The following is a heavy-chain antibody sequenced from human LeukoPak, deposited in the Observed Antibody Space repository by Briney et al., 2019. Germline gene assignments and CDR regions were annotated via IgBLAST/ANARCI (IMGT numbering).Heavy chain of an antibody. V-gene: IGHV4-38-2*02. D-gene: IGHD2-2*01. Sequence: PSETLSLTCAVSGYSTSSGYQRAWIRQSPGKGLEWIGSIYHSGSAHYNLSLKSRVTISVETSKNQFSLKMYSVTAADTAVYYCARDPRWLTPDCTSTSCYENYFDPWGQGTLVTVSS. J-gene: IGHJ5*02. CDR3: ARDPRWLTPDCTSTSCYENYFDP. CDR1: GYSTSSGYQ. CDR2: IYHSGSA.